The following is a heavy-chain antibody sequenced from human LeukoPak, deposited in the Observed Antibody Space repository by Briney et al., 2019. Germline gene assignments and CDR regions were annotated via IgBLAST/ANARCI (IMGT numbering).Heavy chain of an antibody. CDR1: GGSISSYY. Sequence: PSETLSLTCTVSGGSISSYYWSWLRQPPGKGLEWIGYIDYSGYTSYNPSLKSRVTISVDTSKNQFSLKLSSVTAADTAVYYCARGQGMTTVGNWFDPWGRGTLVTVSS. CDR2: IDYSGYT. CDR3: ARGQGMTTVGNWFDP. J-gene: IGHJ5*02. V-gene: IGHV4-59*01. D-gene: IGHD4-23*01.